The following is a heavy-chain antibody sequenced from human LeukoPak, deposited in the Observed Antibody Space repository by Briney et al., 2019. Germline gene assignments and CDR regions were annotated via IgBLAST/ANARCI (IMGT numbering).Heavy chain of an antibody. Sequence: SETLSLTCTVSGGSISHSYWSWIRQPPGKGLEWIGYIYYSGSTNYNPSLKSRVTISVDTSKNQFSLKLSSVTAADTAVYYCARALSDYYFDYWGQGTLVTVSS. CDR3: ARALSDYYFDY. J-gene: IGHJ4*02. CDR1: GGSISHSY. CDR2: IYYSGST. D-gene: IGHD2-21*02. V-gene: IGHV4-59*01.